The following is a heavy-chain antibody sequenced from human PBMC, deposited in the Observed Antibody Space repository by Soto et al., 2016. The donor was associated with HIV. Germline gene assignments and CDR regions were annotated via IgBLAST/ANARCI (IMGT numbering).Heavy chain of an antibody. CDR1: GFSFSTYA. D-gene: IGHD1-26*01. Sequence: EVQLLESGGGLVQPGGSLRLSCAASGFSFSTYAMSWVRQAPGKGLEWVASISGSGSSTYYADSVKGRFTISRDNSKNTLYLQMKSLRADDTAVYYCTKDLPGRPVGARGRDYFDYWGQGTLVIASS. J-gene: IGHJ4*02. V-gene: IGHV3-23*01. CDR2: ISGSGSST. CDR3: TKDLPGRPVGARGRDYFDY.